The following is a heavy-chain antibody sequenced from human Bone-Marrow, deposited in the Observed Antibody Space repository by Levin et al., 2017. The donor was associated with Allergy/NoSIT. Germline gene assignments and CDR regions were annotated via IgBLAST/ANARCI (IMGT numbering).Heavy chain of an antibody. J-gene: IGHJ5*02. D-gene: IGHD1-7*01. CDR2: IYYDGST. CDR3: ARLTGTDT. CDR1: GYSINTGYY. V-gene: IGHV4-38-2*01. Sequence: PSETLSLTCAVSGYSINTGYYWGWIRQPPGKGLEWIATIYYDGSTYYSPSLKSRVTISIDPSKNQFSLRLRSVTAADTAVYYCARLTGTDTWGQGTLVTVSS.